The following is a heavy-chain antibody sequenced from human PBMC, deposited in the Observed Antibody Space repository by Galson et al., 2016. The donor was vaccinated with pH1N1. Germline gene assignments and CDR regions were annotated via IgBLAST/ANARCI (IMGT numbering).Heavy chain of an antibody. J-gene: IGHJ5*02. CDR1: GFPFSSHW. V-gene: IGHV3-74*01. Sequence: SLRLSCAASGFPFSSHWFYWVRQAPGKGLVWVSRIKSDASKIYYADFVRGRFTISRDNAKNTLYLQMNSLRVEDTSVYYCIRGMSWGQGVLVTVSS. CDR3: IRGMS. CDR2: IKSDASKI.